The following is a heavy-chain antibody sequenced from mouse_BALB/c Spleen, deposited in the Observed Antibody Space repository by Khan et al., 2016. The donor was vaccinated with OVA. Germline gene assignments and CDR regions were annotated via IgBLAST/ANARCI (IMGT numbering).Heavy chain of an antibody. D-gene: IGHD2-1*01. J-gene: IGHJ3*01. CDR2: IDPGNGDI. V-gene: IGHV14-3*02. CDR1: GFNIKDTY. Sequence: VQLQQSGAELVKPGASVKLSCTASGFNIKDTYMHWVKQRPEQGPEWIGRIDPGNGDIKCDPKFQDKATIAADTSSNTAYLQLSSLTSEDTAVYYRATLYGNPFAYWGQGTLVSVSA. CDR3: ATLYGNPFAY.